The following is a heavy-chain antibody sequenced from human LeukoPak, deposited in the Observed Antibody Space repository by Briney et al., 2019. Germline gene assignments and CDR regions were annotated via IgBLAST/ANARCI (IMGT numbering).Heavy chain of an antibody. D-gene: IGHD6-13*01. CDR2: SDYNGIT. CDR3: ARDRTIAADGTVYFYGMYV. Sequence: PSHTLSPACTLAGASISSYCWSCIRQAPGKGLEWIVYSDYNGITKYNPSLKSRGTTSVDTSKNQFSLKLRSVTAADTAVYYCARDRTIAADGTVYFYGMYVWGQGTTVTVSS. J-gene: IGHJ6*02. V-gene: IGHV4-59*01. CDR1: GASISSYC.